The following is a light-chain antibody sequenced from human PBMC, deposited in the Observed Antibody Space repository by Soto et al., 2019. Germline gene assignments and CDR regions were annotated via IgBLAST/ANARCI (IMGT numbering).Light chain of an antibody. Sequence: QAVVTQPPSASGTPGQRVTISCSGSSSNIGKNPVNWYQQLPGTAPKLLIYSNNQRPSGVPDRFSGSKSGTSASLAISGLQSEDEADYYCAAWDDSLNGLFGGGTKLTVL. J-gene: IGLJ3*02. CDR3: AAWDDSLNGL. CDR1: SSNIGKNP. CDR2: SNN. V-gene: IGLV1-44*01.